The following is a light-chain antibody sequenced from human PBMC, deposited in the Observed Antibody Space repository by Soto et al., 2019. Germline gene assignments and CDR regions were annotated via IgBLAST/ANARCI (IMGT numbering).Light chain of an antibody. CDR1: QSISLS. CDR2: DAS. Sequence: EIVLTQSPAPLSLSPGERATLSCRASQSISLSLAWYQHKPGQAPRLLIYDASKRATGIPARFSGSGSGTDLTPSISSLEPEDFAVYYCQQRTDWPPWTFGQGTKVEIK. V-gene: IGKV3-11*01. J-gene: IGKJ1*01. CDR3: QQRTDWPPWT.